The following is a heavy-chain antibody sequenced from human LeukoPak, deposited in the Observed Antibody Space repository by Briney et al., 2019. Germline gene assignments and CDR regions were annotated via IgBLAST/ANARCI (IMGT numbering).Heavy chain of an antibody. V-gene: IGHV1-24*01. CDR1: GYTLTDLS. J-gene: IGHJ5*02. D-gene: IGHD6-19*01. Sequence: EASVKVSCKVSGYTLTDLSMHWVRQAPGKGLEWMGGFDPEDGETIYAQKFQGRVTMIEDTSTDTAYMELSSLRSEDTAVYYCATDLRGHSSGWNWFDPWGQGTLVTVSS. CDR3: ATDLRGHSSGWNWFDP. CDR2: FDPEDGET.